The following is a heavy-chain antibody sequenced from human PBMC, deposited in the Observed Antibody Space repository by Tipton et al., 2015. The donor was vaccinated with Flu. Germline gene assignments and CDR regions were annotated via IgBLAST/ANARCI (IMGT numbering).Heavy chain of an antibody. Sequence: QSGPEVKKPGSSVKVSCKASGGTFNSYAISWVRQAPGQGLEWMGGIIPIFGTANYAQKFQGRVTITADESTSTAYMELSSLRSEDTAVYYCARDLSGTKPTYFDYWGQGTLVTVSS. J-gene: IGHJ4*02. V-gene: IGHV1-69*01. D-gene: IGHD2-8*01. CDR2: IIPIFGTA. CDR1: GGTFNSYA. CDR3: ARDLSGTKPTYFDY.